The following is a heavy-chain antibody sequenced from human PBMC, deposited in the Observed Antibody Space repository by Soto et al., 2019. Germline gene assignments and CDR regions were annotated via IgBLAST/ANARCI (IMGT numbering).Heavy chain of an antibody. Sequence: PSETLSLTCAVYGGSFSGYYWSWIRQPPGKGLEWIGEINHSGSTNYNPSLKSRVTISVDTSKNQFSLKLSSVTAADTAVYYCARAGDVFGVVTTYYYYYMDVWGKGTTVTVSS. J-gene: IGHJ6*03. CDR2: INHSGST. D-gene: IGHD3-3*01. V-gene: IGHV4-34*01. CDR3: ARAGDVFGVVTTYYYYYMDV. CDR1: GGSFSGYY.